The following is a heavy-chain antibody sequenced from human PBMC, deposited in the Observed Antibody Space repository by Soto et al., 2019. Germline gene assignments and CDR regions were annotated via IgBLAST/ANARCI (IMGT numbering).Heavy chain of an antibody. CDR1: GFTFSSYV. V-gene: IGHV3-23*01. Sequence: GGSLRLSCAASGFTFSSYVMSWVRQAPGKGLEWVSGISGSGGSTYYADSVKGRFTISRDNSKNTLYQQMNSLRAEDTAVFYCAKVPYDFWSGYYPPLYFDYWGQGTLVTVSS. J-gene: IGHJ4*02. CDR2: ISGSGGST. D-gene: IGHD3-3*01. CDR3: AKVPYDFWSGYYPPLYFDY.